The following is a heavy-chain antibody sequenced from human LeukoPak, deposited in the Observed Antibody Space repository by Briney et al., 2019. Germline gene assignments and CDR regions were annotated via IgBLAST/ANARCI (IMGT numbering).Heavy chain of an antibody. CDR2: MSYDGSNK. Sequence: GGSLRLSCAASGFSFTTYSMHWVRQAPGKGLEWVAVMSYDGSNKYYADSVKGRFTISRDNSKNTLYLQMNSLRAEDTAVYYCAKAHYDIWAIDYWGQGTLVTVSS. CDR1: GFSFTTYS. CDR3: AKAHYDIWAIDY. D-gene: IGHD3-9*01. J-gene: IGHJ4*02. V-gene: IGHV3-30*04.